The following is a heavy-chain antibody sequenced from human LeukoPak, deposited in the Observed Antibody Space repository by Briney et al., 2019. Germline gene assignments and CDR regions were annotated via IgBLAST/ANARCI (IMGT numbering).Heavy chain of an antibody. D-gene: IGHD2-15*01. CDR3: ARAVGDCSGGSCYSELDY. J-gene: IGHJ4*02. V-gene: IGHV3-30*01. CDR2: ISYDGTNK. Sequence: GGTLRLSCAASGLTVSIYTMHWVRQASGKGLEWVALISYDGTNKYYADPVKGRFTISRDNSKSTLYLQMNSLRAEDTAVYYCARAVGDCSGGSCYSELDYWGQGALVTVSS. CDR1: GLTVSIYT.